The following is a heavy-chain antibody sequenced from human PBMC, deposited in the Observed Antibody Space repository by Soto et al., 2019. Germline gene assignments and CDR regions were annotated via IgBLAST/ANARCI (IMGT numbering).Heavy chain of an antibody. V-gene: IGHV2-70*04. J-gene: IGHJ5*02. Sequence: SGPTLVNPTQTLTLTCTFSGFSLSTSGMRVSWIRQPPGKALEWLARLDWDDDKFYSTSLKTRLTISKDTSKNQVVLTMTNMDPVDTATYYCARTQTLAAAGHNWFDPWGQGTLVTVSS. CDR2: LDWDDDK. CDR1: GFSLSTSGMR. D-gene: IGHD6-13*01. CDR3: ARTQTLAAAGHNWFDP.